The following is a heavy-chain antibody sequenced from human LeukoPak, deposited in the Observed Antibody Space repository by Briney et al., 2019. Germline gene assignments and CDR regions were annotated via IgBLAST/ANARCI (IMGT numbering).Heavy chain of an antibody. CDR2: ISGTSSTI. J-gene: IGHJ4*02. CDR3: ARDRGGSRSSGWRTFDY. V-gene: IGHV3-48*02. CDR1: GFTFSSYS. D-gene: IGHD6-19*01. Sequence: GGSLRLSCAASGFTFSSYSMNWVRQAPGKGLECVSYISGTSSTISYADSVKGRFTISRDNAKNSLYLQMNSLRDEDTAVYYCARDRGGSRSSGWRTFDYWGQGTLVTVSS.